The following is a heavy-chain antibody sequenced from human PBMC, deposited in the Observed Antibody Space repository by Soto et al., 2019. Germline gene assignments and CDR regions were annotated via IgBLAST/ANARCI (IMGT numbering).Heavy chain of an antibody. D-gene: IGHD4-4*01. J-gene: IGHJ5*01. CDR3: ARLVSLLQPIDS. Sequence: PGGSLKISCQTSGYTFTNYWVGWGRQMPGGGLEWLGLIFPRDFDVRYSPSFEGQVTISADRSTATAFLQWRSLEDSDSDLYFCARLVSLLQPIDSWGQGTPVTVSS. V-gene: IGHV5-51*01. CDR1: GYTFTNYW. CDR2: IFPRDFDV.